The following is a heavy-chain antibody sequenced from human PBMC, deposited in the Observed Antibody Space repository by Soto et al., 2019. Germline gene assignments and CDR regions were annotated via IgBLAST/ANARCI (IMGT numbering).Heavy chain of an antibody. CDR3: AREKGGTIFPYYYGMDV. D-gene: IGHD3-3*01. J-gene: IGHJ6*02. V-gene: IGHV1-69*12. CDR1: GGTFSSYA. Sequence: QVQLVQSGAEVKKPGSSVKVSCKASGGTFSSYAISWVRQAPGQGLEWMGGIIPIFGTANYAQKFQGRVTITADESTSTAYMELGSLRSEDTAVYYCAREKGGTIFPYYYGMDVWGQGTTVTVSS. CDR2: IIPIFGTA.